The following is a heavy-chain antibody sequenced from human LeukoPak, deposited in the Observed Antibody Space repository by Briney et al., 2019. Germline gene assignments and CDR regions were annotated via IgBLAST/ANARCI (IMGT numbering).Heavy chain of an antibody. J-gene: IGHJ4*02. Sequence: GASVKVSCKASGYTFTKSAMHWVRQAPGQRLEWMGWINAGNGNTKYSQKFQDRVTITRDTSASTAYMELSSLRSEDTAVYYCARDGTRLRFGYWGQGTLVTVSS. CDR3: ARDGTRLRFGY. CDR2: INAGNGNT. V-gene: IGHV1-3*01. CDR1: GYTFTKSA. D-gene: IGHD3-3*01.